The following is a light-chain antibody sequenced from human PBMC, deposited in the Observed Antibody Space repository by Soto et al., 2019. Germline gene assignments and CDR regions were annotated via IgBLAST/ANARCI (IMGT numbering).Light chain of an antibody. Sequence: EIVLTQSPATLSLSPGERATLSCMARQSVSSYLAWYQQKPGQAPRLLIYDASNRATGIPPRFSGSGSGTDFTLNISSLDPEDFAVYYCQQRSYLLPTFGQWIRVEVK. CDR3: QQRSYLLPT. CDR2: DAS. V-gene: IGKV3-11*01. J-gene: IGKJ1*01. CDR1: QSVSSY.